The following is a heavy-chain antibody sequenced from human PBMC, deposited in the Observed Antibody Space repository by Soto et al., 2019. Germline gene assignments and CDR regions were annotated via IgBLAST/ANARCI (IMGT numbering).Heavy chain of an antibody. D-gene: IGHD6-6*01. Sequence: PSETLSLTCAVSGGSISSSNWWSWVRQPPGKGLEWIGEIYHSGSTNYNPSLKSRVTISVDKSKNQFSLKLSSVTAADTAVYYCARAAAFRKYSSSSGGYNWFDPWGQGTPVTVSS. CDR1: GGSISSSNW. V-gene: IGHV4-4*02. CDR2: IYHSGST. CDR3: ARAAAFRKYSSSSGGYNWFDP. J-gene: IGHJ5*02.